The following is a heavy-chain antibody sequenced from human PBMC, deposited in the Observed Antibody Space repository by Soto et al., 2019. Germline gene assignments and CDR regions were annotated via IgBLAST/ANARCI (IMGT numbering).Heavy chain of an antibody. Sequence: PSEPLSLTCTVAVRSISSSSYYWGWIRQPPGKGLEWIGSIYYSGSTYYNPSLKSRVTISVDTSKNQFSLKLSSVTAADTAVYYCAGAPAFGPWGQGNVLTISS. V-gene: IGHV4-39*07. CDR1: VRSISSSSYY. CDR2: IYYSGST. D-gene: IGHD3-3*01. J-gene: IGHJ5*02. CDR3: AGAPAFGP.